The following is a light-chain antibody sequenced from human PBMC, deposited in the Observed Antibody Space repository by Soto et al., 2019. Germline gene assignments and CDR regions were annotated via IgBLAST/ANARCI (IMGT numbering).Light chain of an antibody. Sequence: SYELTQPPSVSVAPGQTARITCEGNNIGSKSVHWYQQKPGQAPVLVVYGDSDRPSGTPDRFSGSDSENTATLTIGGVEAGDEADYYCQVWHIISDHVVFGGGTKLTVL. J-gene: IGLJ2*01. CDR1: NIGSKS. CDR2: GDS. CDR3: QVWHIISDHVV. V-gene: IGLV3-21*02.